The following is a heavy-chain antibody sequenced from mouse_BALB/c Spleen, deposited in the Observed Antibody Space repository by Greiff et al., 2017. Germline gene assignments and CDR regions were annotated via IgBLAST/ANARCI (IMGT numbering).Heavy chain of an antibody. J-gene: IGHJ2*01. CDR1: GFTFSSYG. CDR2: INSNGGST. D-gene: IGHD1-1*01. Sequence: EVHLVESGGGLVQPGGSLKLSCAASGFTFSSYGMSWVRQTPDKRLELVATINSNGGSTYYPDSVKGRFTISRDNAKNTLYLQMSSLKSEDTAMYYCARDRDYGSVFDYWGQGTTLTVSS. V-gene: IGHV5-6-3*01. CDR3: ARDRDYGSVFDY.